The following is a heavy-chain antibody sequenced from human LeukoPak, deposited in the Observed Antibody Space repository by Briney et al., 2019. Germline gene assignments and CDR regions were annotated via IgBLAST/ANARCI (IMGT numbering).Heavy chain of an antibody. CDR3: ARSFSGGRACLDY. Sequence: PGGSLRLSCAASGFTFSNYWMSWVRQAPGKGLEWVANIKQDGSEKDYVDSVKGRFTISRDNAKNSLYLQMNSLRAEDMAVYYCARSFSGGRACLDYWGQGTLVTVSS. CDR2: IKQDGSEK. J-gene: IGHJ4*02. D-gene: IGHD3-16*01. V-gene: IGHV3-7*01. CDR1: GFTFSNYW.